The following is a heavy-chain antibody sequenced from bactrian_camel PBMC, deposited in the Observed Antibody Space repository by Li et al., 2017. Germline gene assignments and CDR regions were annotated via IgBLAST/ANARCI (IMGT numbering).Heavy chain of an antibody. CDR2: IRRDGRT. J-gene: IGHJ4*01. CDR1: GITACRYD. CDR3: KTFPTDTCSDY. Sequence: HVQLVESGGGSVQAGGSLRLSCAASGITACRYDLGWYRQVPGKEREFVSRIRRDGRTTYADSVKGRFTISQEPPKNTVYLQMNSLKPEDTAIYYCKTFPTDTCSDYWGKGTQVTVS. D-gene: IGHD2*01. V-gene: IGHV3S53*01.